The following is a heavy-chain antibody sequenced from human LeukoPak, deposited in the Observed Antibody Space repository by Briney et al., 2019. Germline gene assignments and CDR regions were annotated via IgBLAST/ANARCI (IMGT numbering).Heavy chain of an antibody. J-gene: IGHJ3*02. V-gene: IGHV4-59*01. CDR3: ARGPYSYDSSGAFDI. CDR2: IYYSGST. D-gene: IGHD3-22*01. Sequence: SETLSLTCTVSGGSISSYFWSWIRQPPGKGLEWIGYIYYSGSTNYNPSLKSRVTISVDTSKNQFSLKLNSVTAADTAVYYCARGPYSYDSSGAFDIWGQGTMVTVSS. CDR1: GGSISSYF.